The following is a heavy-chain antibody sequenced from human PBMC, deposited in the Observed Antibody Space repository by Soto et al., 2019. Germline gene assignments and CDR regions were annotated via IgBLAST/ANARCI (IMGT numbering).Heavy chain of an antibody. V-gene: IGHV1-18*01. CDR1: GYTFTSYG. J-gene: IGHJ1*01. CDR2: ISAYNGNT. D-gene: IGHD2-15*01. CDR3: ARDCSGGSCYLRYFQH. Sequence: ASVKVSCKASGYTFTSYGISWVRQAPGQGLEWMGWISAYNGNTNYAQKRQGRVTMTTDTSTSTAYMELRSLRSDDTAVYYCARDCSGGSCYLRYFQHWGQGTLVTVSS.